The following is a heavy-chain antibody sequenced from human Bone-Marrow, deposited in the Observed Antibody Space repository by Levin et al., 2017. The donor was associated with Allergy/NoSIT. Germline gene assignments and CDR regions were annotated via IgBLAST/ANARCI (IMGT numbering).Heavy chain of an antibody. J-gene: IGHJ6*02. V-gene: IGHV3-7*01. CDR1: GFTFYNYW. CDR2: IKQDGREK. D-gene: IGHD2-2*02. CDR3: ARDFVLVPAAISYYYGLDV. Sequence: SGESLKISCAASGFTFYNYWMTWVRQAPGKGLEWVANIKQDGREKYYVDSVKGRFTVSRDNAKKSLHLEMNSLRVEDTAVYYWARDFVLVPAAISYYYGLDVWGQGTTVTVSS.